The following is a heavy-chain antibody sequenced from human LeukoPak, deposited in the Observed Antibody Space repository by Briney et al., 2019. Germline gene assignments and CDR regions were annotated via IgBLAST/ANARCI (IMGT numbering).Heavy chain of an antibody. D-gene: IGHD2-2*02. Sequence: GRSLRLSCTASGFTFGDYAMSWVRQAPGKGLEWVGFIRCKADGGTTEYAASVKGRFTISRDVSKSIAYLQMNSLKTEDTAVYYCTRDRLVPAAIPLTWIDAWGQGSLVSVSS. V-gene: IGHV3-49*04. J-gene: IGHJ5*02. CDR2: IRCKADGGTT. CDR3: TRDRLVPAAIPLTWIDA. CDR1: GFTFGDYA.